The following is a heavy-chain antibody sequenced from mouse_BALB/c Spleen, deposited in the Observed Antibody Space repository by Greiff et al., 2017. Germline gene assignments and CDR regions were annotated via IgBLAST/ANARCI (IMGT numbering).Heavy chain of an antibody. D-gene: IGHD2-14*01. Sequence: EVKLMESGPSLVKPSQTLSLTCSVTGDSITSGYWNWIRKFPGNKLEYMGYISYSGSTYYNPSLKSRISITRDTSKNQYYLQLNSVTTEDTATYYCARSGRYDEYFDVWGAGTTVTVSS. CDR2: ISYSGST. CDR3: ARSGRYDEYFDV. CDR1: GDSITSGY. V-gene: IGHV3-8*02. J-gene: IGHJ1*01.